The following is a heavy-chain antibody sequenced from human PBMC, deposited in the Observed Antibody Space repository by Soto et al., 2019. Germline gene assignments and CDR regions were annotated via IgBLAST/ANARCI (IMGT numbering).Heavy chain of an antibody. Sequence: SETLSLTCTVSGGSISSYYWSWIRQPPGKGLEWIGYIYYSGSTNYNPSLKSRVTISVDTSKNQFSLKLSSVTAADTAVYYCARDSPYYDILTGGGYYFDYWGQGXLVTVSS. V-gene: IGHV4-59*01. D-gene: IGHD3-9*01. CDR1: GGSISSYY. CDR2: IYYSGST. J-gene: IGHJ4*02. CDR3: ARDSPYYDILTGGGYYFDY.